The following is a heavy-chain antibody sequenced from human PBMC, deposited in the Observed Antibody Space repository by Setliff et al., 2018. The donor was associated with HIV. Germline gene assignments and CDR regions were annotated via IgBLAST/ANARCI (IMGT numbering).Heavy chain of an antibody. CDR2: IYHTGKT. D-gene: IGHD1-26*01. CDR3: AKEGNSVDNWLDP. J-gene: IGHJ5*02. V-gene: IGHV4-31*03. CDR1: GDPLFIGGYY. Sequence: TLSLTCTVSGDPLFIGGYYWSWLRQHPGGGLEWIGYIYHTGKTYYNPSLQSRISMSLDMSQNQFSLKLTSVTAADTAVYYCAKEGNSVDNWLDPWGPGTLVTVS.